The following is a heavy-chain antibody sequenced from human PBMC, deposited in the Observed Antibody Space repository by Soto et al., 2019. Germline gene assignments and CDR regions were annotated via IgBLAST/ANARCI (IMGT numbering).Heavy chain of an antibody. J-gene: IGHJ4*02. CDR2: ITPIYPTT. V-gene: IGHV1-69*13. CDR3: ARIPRYSFPTSDDLDS. Sequence: ASVKVSCKASGGTFYTYTFSWVRQAPGQGLEWMGSITPIYPTTNYAEKFQGRLTVTADGSTNTAYMELNSLTSEDTAVYYCARIPRYSFPTSDDLDSWGQGTLVTVSS. D-gene: IGHD5-18*01. CDR1: GGTFYTYT.